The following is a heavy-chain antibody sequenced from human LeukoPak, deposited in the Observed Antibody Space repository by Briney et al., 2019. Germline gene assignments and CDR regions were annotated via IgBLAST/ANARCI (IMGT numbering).Heavy chain of an antibody. V-gene: IGHV4-34*01. J-gene: IGHJ6*02. D-gene: IGHD3-3*01. CDR3: ARSPHDFWSGYYYYYYGMDV. CDR1: GGSFSGCY. Sequence: SETLSLTCAVYGGSFSGCYWSWIRQPPGKGLEWIGEINHSGSTNYNPSLKSRVTISVDTSKNQFSLKLSSVTAADTAVYYCARSPHDFWSGYYYYYYGMDVWGQGTTVTVSS. CDR2: INHSGST.